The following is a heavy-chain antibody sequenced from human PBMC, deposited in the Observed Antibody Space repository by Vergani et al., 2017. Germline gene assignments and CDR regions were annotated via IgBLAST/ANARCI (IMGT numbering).Heavy chain of an antibody. CDR1: GGSFSGYY. V-gene: IGHV4-34*01. CDR3: ARGQXVRGVYSRSDGMDV. CDR2: INHSGST. D-gene: IGHD3-10*01. Sequence: QVQLQQWGAGLLKPSETLSLTCAVYGGSFSGYYWSWIRQPPGKGLEWIGEINHSGSTNYNPSLKSRVTISVDTSKNQFSLKLSSVTAADTAVYYCARGQXVRGVYSRSDGMDVWGQETTVTVSS. J-gene: IGHJ6*02.